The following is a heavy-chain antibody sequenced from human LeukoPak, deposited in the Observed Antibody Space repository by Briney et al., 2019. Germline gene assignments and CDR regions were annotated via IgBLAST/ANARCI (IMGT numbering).Heavy chain of an antibody. V-gene: IGHV4-59*01. J-gene: IGHJ4*02. CDR1: GDSISNYY. CDR2: IFSSGKS. CDR3: ARVGGNSAY. D-gene: IGHD2-21*02. Sequence: SETLSLTCTVSGDSISNYYWILIRQPPGKTLEWIGYIFSSGKSTYNPSLKSRLTMSVDTSKNQFSLKLSSVTAADTALYYCARVGGNSAYWGQGTLVTVSS.